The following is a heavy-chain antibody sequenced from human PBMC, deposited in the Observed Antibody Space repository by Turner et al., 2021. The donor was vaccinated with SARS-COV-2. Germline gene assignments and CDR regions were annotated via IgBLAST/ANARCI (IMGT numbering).Heavy chain of an antibody. CDR3: ARQAAGQGLDY. CDR2: IYYSGTT. V-gene: IGHV4-39*01. Sequence: QVQLQESGPGLVKPSETLSLTCTVSSGSISSSSYFWGWIRKPPTKELEWIGSIYYSGTTYSNPSLKSRVSLSIDPSKNQFSLNLTSVTAADTGLFYCARQAAGQGLDYWGRGILVTVSS. J-gene: IGHJ4*02. D-gene: IGHD3-10*01. CDR1: SGSISSSSYF.